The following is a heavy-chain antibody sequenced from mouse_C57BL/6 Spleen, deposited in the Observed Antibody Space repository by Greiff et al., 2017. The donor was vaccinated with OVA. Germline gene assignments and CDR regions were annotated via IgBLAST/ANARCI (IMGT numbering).Heavy chain of an antibody. CDR2: IRNKANGYTT. V-gene: IGHV7-3*01. Sequence: EVQLVESGGGLVQPGGSLSLSCAASGFTFTDYYMSWVRQPPGKALEWLGFIRNKANGYTTEYSASVKGRFTIARDNSQSILYLQMNALRAEDSATYYCARDGSNWYYFDYWGQGTTLTVSS. D-gene: IGHD2-5*01. CDR1: GFTFTDYY. J-gene: IGHJ2*01. CDR3: ARDGSNWYYFDY.